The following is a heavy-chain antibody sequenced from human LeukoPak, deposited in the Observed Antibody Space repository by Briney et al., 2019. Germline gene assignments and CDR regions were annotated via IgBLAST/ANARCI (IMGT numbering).Heavy chain of an antibody. D-gene: IGHD2-15*01. V-gene: IGHV1-24*01. Sequence: GASVKVSCKASGYTLTELSMHWVRQAPGKGLEWMGGFDPEDGETIYAQKFQGRVTMTEDTSTDTAYMELSSLRSEDTAVYYCATPYCSGGSCYSLDYWGQGTLVTVSS. CDR3: ATPYCSGGSCYSLDY. J-gene: IGHJ4*02. CDR1: GYTLTELS. CDR2: FDPEDGET.